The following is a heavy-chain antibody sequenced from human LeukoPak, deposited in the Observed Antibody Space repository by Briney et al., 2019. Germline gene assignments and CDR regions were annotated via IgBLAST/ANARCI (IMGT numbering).Heavy chain of an antibody. Sequence: PSDTLFLTCTVSGGSISNYYWNWIRQPPGRGLEWIGYIYYTGSTNYNPSLKSRVTISVDTSKNQFSLKLNSVTAADTAVYYCARGGLFSTDNWFDPWGQGTLVTVSS. D-gene: IGHD3-9*01. V-gene: IGHV4-59*01. CDR3: ARGGLFSTDNWFDP. J-gene: IGHJ5*02. CDR1: GGSISNYY. CDR2: IYYTGST.